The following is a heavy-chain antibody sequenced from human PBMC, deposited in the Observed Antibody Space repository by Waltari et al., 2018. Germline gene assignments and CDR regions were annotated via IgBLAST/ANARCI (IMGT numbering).Heavy chain of an antibody. CDR2: ISSSGSTI. CDR1: GFTFRSYD. V-gene: IGHV3-48*03. D-gene: IGHD6-6*01. CDR3: ASRYSSSRYCAFDI. J-gene: IGHJ3*02. Sequence: VQLVESGGGLVQPGGSLSLSCAASGFTFRSYDMTCVLPAPGKGLEWVSYISSSGSTIYYADSVKGRFTISRDNAKNSLYLQMNSLRAEDTAVYYCASRYSSSRYCAFDIWGQGTMVTVSS.